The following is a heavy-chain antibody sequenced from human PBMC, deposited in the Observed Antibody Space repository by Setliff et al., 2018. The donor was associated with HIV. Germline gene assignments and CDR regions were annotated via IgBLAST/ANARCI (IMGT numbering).Heavy chain of an antibody. J-gene: IGHJ4*02. Sequence: PGESLKISCAASGFTFSNYNTNWVRQAPGKGLEWVSSISRISTYIYYADSVKGRFTISRDNAKNSLYLHMNSLRAEDTAVYYCARDPASIAYYARFDYWGQGTLVTVSS. CDR1: GFTFSNYN. CDR2: ISRISTYI. CDR3: ARDPASIAYYARFDY. D-gene: IGHD3-22*01. V-gene: IGHV3-21*01.